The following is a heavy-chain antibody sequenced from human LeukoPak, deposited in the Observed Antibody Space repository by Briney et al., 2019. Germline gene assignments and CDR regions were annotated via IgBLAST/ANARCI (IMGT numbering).Heavy chain of an antibody. CDR1: GYTFTNYF. Sequence: ASVKVSCKASGYTFTNYFMHWVRQAPGQGVEWMGIINPRGGSTGYAQKFQGRITMTTDMSTRTVYMELSSLESEDTAVYYCARRDCVGDCYSNWFDPWGQGTLVTVSS. J-gene: IGHJ5*02. V-gene: IGHV1-46*01. D-gene: IGHD2-21*02. CDR2: INPRGGST. CDR3: ARRDCVGDCYSNWFDP.